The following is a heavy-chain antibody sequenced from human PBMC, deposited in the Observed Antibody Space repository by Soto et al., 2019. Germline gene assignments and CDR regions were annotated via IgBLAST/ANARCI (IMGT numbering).Heavy chain of an antibody. CDR1: GYTFTSYY. J-gene: IGHJ4*02. CDR3: ARDPDSSRTRGSGY. D-gene: IGHD6-13*01. V-gene: IGHV1-46*01. Sequence: ASVKVSCKASGYTFTSYYMHWVRQAPGQVLEWMEIINPSGGSTSYAQKFQGRVTMTRDTSTSTVYMELSSLTSEDTAVDDCARDPDSSRTRGSGYGGQGTLVTVSS. CDR2: INPSGGST.